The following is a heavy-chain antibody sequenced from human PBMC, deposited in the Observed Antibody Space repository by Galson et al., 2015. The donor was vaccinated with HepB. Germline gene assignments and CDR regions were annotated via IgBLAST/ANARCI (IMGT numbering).Heavy chain of an antibody. V-gene: IGHV3-30*18. CDR3: AKDLAVSMVRGVISYHYGMDV. CDR1: GFTFSSYG. CDR2: ISNDGSNK. D-gene: IGHD3-10*01. Sequence: SLRLSCAASGFTFSSYGIHWVRQAPGKGLEWVAVISNDGSNKFYRDSVKGRFTISRDNSKNTLYLQMNSLRADDTAVYYCAKDLAVSMVRGVISYHYGMDVWGQGITVTVSS. J-gene: IGHJ6*02.